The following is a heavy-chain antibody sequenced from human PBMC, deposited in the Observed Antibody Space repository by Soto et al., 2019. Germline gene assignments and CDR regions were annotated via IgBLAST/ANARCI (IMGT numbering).Heavy chain of an antibody. Sequence: PSETLSLTCAVYGGSFSGYYWSWIRQPPGKGLEWIGEINHSGSTNYNPSLKSRVTISVDTSKNQFSLKLSSVTAADTAVYYCARRITIFGVPHKRYFDYWGQGTLVTVSS. J-gene: IGHJ4*02. CDR2: INHSGST. CDR3: ARRITIFGVPHKRYFDY. D-gene: IGHD3-3*01. CDR1: GGSFSGYY. V-gene: IGHV4-34*01.